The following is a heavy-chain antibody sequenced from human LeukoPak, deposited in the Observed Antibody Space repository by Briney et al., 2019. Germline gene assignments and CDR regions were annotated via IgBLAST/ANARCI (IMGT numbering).Heavy chain of an antibody. CDR1: GGSISSYY. CDR3: ARGLGIAVAGPVSPFDY. V-gene: IGHV4-59*01. D-gene: IGHD6-19*01. Sequence: SETLSLTCTVSGGSISSYYWSWIRQPPGKGLEWIGDIYYSGSTNYNPSLKSRVTISVDTSKNQFSLKLSSVTAADTAVYYCARGLGIAVAGPVSPFDYWGQGTLVTVSS. J-gene: IGHJ4*02. CDR2: IYYSGST.